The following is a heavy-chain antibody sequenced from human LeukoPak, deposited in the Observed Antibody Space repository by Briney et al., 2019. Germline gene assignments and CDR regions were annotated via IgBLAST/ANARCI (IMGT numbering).Heavy chain of an antibody. Sequence: PGGSLRLSCAASGFTFSSYGMHWVRQAPGKGLVWVAFIRYDGSNKYYADSVKGRFTISRDNSKNTLYLQMNSLRAEDTAVYYCAKDLGDSSSWLDAFDIWGQGTMVTVSS. CDR2: IRYDGSNK. CDR3: AKDLGDSSSWLDAFDI. V-gene: IGHV3-30*02. D-gene: IGHD6-13*01. CDR1: GFTFSSYG. J-gene: IGHJ3*02.